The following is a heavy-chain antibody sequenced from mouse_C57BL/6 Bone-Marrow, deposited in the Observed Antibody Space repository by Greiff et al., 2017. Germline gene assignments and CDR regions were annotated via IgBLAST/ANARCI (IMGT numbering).Heavy chain of an antibody. J-gene: IGHJ2*01. CDR2: IYPGNSDT. CDR1: GYTFTSYW. CDR3: TSGGTTVVVFDY. Sequence: VQLQQSGTVLARPGASVKMSCKTSGYTFTSYWMHWVKQRPGQGLEWIGAIYPGNSDTSDNQKFKGKAKLTAVTSASTAYMELSSLTNEDSAVYYCTSGGTTVVVFDYWGQGTTLTVSS. D-gene: IGHD1-1*01. V-gene: IGHV1-5*01.